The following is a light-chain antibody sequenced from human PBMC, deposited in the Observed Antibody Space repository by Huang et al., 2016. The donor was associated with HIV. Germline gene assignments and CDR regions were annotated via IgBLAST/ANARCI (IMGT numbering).Light chain of an antibody. V-gene: IGKV2-28*01. J-gene: IGKJ1*01. CDR2: LGF. CDR1: QSLLHRNGYNY. Sequence: IATTQSPLSLPVTPGERASISCRSSQSLLHRNGYNYLDWYLQKPGQAPQLLIYLGFKRAGGVPKRLSGSGAGTDYTKKVSRVGEEDEGVYYCMQKLQTPRTFGQGTKVEIK. CDR3: MQKLQTPRT.